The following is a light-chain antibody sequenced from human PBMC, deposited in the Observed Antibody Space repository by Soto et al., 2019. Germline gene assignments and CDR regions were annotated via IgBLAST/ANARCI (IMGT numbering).Light chain of an antibody. J-gene: IGKJ1*01. CDR1: QSISSY. CDR3: QQRDSTPRT. CDR2: TAS. V-gene: IGKV1-39*01. Sequence: DIQMTQSPSSLSASVGDRVTITCRASQSISSYLNWYQQKPGKAPKLLIYTASSLQSGVPSRYSGSGSGTDVTLTISRLRREDFATYYCQQRDSTPRTFGQGTKVEIK.